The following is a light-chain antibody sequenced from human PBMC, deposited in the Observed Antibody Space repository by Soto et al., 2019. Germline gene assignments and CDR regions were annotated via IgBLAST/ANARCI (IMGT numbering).Light chain of an antibody. CDR3: SSFTISRNTVI. CDR2: VVN. CDR1: SSDVDGYNY. Sequence: QSALTQPASVSGSPGQSITISCTGTSSDVDGYNYVSWYQYHPGKAPKLMIYVVNNRPSGVSNRFSGSKSGNTASLTISGLQAEDEADYYCSSFTISRNTVIFGGGTQLTVL. V-gene: IGLV2-14*01. J-gene: IGLJ2*01.